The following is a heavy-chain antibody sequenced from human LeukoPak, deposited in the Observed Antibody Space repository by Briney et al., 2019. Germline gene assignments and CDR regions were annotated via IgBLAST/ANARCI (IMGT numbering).Heavy chain of an antibody. D-gene: IGHD2-2*01. CDR3: ARQYCSSTSCYRNFDY. Sequence: SETLSLTCAVYGGSFSGYYWSWIRQPPGKGLEWIGEINHSGSTNYNPSLKSRVTISVDTSKNQFSLKLSSATAADTAVYYCARQYCSSTSCYRNFDYWGQGTLVTVSS. J-gene: IGHJ4*02. V-gene: IGHV4-34*01. CDR1: GGSFSGYY. CDR2: INHSGST.